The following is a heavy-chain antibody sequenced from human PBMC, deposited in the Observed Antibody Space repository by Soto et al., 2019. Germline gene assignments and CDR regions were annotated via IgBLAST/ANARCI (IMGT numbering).Heavy chain of an antibody. CDR2: IDPSDSYT. Sequence: GESLKISCKGSGYSFTSYWISWVRQMPGKGLEWMGRIDPSDSYTNYSPSFQGHVTISADKSISTAYLQWSSLKASDTAMYYCASSYYDFWSGYYKNYYYGMDVWGQGTTVTVSS. V-gene: IGHV5-10-1*01. CDR3: ASSYYDFWSGYYKNYYYGMDV. J-gene: IGHJ6*02. CDR1: GYSFTSYW. D-gene: IGHD3-3*01.